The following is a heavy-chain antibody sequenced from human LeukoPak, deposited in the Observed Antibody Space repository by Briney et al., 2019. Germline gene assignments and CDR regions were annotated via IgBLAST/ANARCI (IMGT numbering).Heavy chain of an antibody. CDR1: GGSISSSSYY. Sequence: SETLSLTCTVSGGSISSSSYYWGWIRQPPGKGLGWIGSIYYSGSTNYNPSLKSRVTISVDTSKNQFSLKLSSVTAADTAVYYCARHGYSSGSLAWFDPWGQGTQVTVSS. CDR3: ARHGYSSGSLAWFDP. J-gene: IGHJ5*02. CDR2: IYYSGST. D-gene: IGHD6-19*01. V-gene: IGHV4-39*07.